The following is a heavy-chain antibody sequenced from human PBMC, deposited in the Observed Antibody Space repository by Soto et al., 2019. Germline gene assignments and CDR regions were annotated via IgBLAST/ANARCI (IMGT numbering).Heavy chain of an antibody. CDR3: ARQGTGIPLARSHRDAFDI. D-gene: IGHD6-19*01. Sequence: GESLKISCKGSGYSFTSYWIGWVRQMPGKGLEWMGIIYPGDSDTRYSPSFQGQVTISADKSISTAYLQWSSLKASDTAMYYCARQGTGIPLARSHRDAFDIWGQGKMVTVSS. V-gene: IGHV5-51*01. CDR2: IYPGDSDT. J-gene: IGHJ3*02. CDR1: GYSFTSYW.